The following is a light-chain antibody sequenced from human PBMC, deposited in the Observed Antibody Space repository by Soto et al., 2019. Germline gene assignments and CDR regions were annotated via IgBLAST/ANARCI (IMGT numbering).Light chain of an antibody. CDR2: ETS. J-gene: IGKJ4*01. V-gene: IGKV1-5*01. CDR1: QSVSGW. CDR3: QQTRSYPST. Sequence: IQMTQSPSTLSASVGDRVTITCRASQSVSGWLAWYQQKSGKVPQLLIYETSILQSGVSSRFSGSGSGTDFTLTISSLQAEDFATYYCQQTRSYPSTFGGGTKVDIK.